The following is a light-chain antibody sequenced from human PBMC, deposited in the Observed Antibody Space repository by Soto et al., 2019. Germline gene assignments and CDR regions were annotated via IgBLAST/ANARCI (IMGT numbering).Light chain of an antibody. CDR2: EVS. CDR3: SSYAGSDILYV. Sequence: QSALTQPPSASGSPGQSVTISCTGTSSDVGGYNSVSWYQQHPGKAPKLIIYEVSQRPSGVPDRFSGSKSGNTASLTVSGLQAEDEADYYCSSYAGSDILYVLGTGTKLTVL. CDR1: SSDVGGYNS. V-gene: IGLV2-8*01. J-gene: IGLJ1*01.